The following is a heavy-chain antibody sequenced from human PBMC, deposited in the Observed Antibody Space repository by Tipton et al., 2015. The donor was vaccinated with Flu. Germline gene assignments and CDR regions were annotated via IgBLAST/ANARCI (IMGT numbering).Heavy chain of an antibody. J-gene: IGHJ5*02. CDR1: GGSLSGYS. V-gene: IGHV4-34*01. Sequence: TLSLTCAVYGGSLSGYSWTWIRQSPGKGLEWIGEINHSGSTNYNPSLRSRVTISLDMSKNQFSLNLNSVTAADAAVYYCARHPRIEVGGLKWFDPWGQGTLVTVSS. D-gene: IGHD2-2*01. CDR3: ARHPRIEVGGLKWFDP. CDR2: INHSGST.